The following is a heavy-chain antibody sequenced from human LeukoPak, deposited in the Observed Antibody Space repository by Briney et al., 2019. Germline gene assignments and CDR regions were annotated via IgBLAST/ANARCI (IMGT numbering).Heavy chain of an antibody. CDR2: ISGGGSNT. CDR3: AKDREYCSGGSRWGYYFDY. D-gene: IGHD2-15*01. V-gene: IGHV3-23*01. CDR1: GFTFINYA. J-gene: IGHJ4*02. Sequence: GGSLRLSCAASGFTFINYAMTWVRQAPGKGLEWVSAISGGGSNTYYADSVKGRFTISRDNSKNTLYLQMNSLRAEDTAVYYCAKDREYCSGGSRWGYYFDYWGQGTLVTVSS.